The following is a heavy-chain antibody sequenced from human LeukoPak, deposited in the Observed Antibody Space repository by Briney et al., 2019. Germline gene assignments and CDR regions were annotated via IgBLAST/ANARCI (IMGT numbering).Heavy chain of an antibody. J-gene: IGHJ3*02. CDR2: ISAYNGNT. CDR1: GYTFTSYG. Sequence: ASVKVSCKASGYTFTSYGISWVRQAPGQGLEWMGWISAYNGNTNYAQKLQGRVTMTTDTSTSTAYMELRSLRSDDTAVYYCARDRARSDGRYSSSPKDAFDIWGQGTMVTVSS. D-gene: IGHD6-6*01. CDR3: ARDRARSDGRYSSSPKDAFDI. V-gene: IGHV1-18*01.